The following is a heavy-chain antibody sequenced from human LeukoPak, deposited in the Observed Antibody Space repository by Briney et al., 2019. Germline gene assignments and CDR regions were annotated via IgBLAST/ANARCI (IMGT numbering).Heavy chain of an antibody. CDR2: IYYSGST. Sequence: SETLSLTCTVSGGSTSSYYWSWIRQPPGKGLEWIGYIYYSGSTNYNPSLKSRVTISVDTSKNQFSLKLSSVTAADTAVYYCARSVVPAAIDPYYYYYMDVWGKGTTVTVSS. D-gene: IGHD2-2*02. CDR3: ARSVVPAAIDPYYYYYMDV. J-gene: IGHJ6*03. V-gene: IGHV4-59*01. CDR1: GGSTSSYY.